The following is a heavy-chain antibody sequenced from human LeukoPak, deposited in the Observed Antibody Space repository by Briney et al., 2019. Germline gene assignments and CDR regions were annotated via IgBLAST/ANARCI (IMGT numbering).Heavy chain of an antibody. D-gene: IGHD3-22*01. CDR2: INPNSGGT. V-gene: IGHV1-2*02. Sequence: ASVKVSCKASGYTFTGYYMHWVRQAPGQGLEWMGWINPNSGGTNYSQKFQSRVTMTRDTSISTAYMELSRLRSDDTAVYYCAREYYEGSWWFDPWGQGTLVTVSP. CDR1: GYTFTGYY. J-gene: IGHJ5*02. CDR3: AREYYEGSWWFDP.